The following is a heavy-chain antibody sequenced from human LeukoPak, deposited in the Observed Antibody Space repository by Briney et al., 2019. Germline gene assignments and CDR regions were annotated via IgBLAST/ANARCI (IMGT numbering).Heavy chain of an antibody. Sequence: GGSLRLSCSASGFTFSSYAMHWVRQATGKGLEYVSAISSNGGSTYYADSVKGRFTISRDNSKNTLYLQMSSLRAEDTAVYYCVNGHSVWYGYFQHWGQGTLVTVSS. V-gene: IGHV3-64D*06. CDR3: VNGHSVWYGYFQH. D-gene: IGHD6-19*01. CDR2: ISSNGGST. CDR1: GFTFSSYA. J-gene: IGHJ1*01.